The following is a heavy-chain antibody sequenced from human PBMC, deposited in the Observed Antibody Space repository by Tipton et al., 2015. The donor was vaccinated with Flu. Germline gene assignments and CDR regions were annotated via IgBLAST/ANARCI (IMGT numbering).Heavy chain of an antibody. V-gene: IGHV4-4*07. CDR1: GGSISSYY. Sequence: TLSLTCTVSGGSISSYYWSWIRQPAGEGLEWIGRIYTSGSTNYNPSLKSRVTISVDTSKNQFSLKLSSVTAADTAVYYCARQVTYYYGSGSYYSYYYGMDGWRQGTTVTVAS. CDR2: IYTSGST. CDR3: ARQVTYYYGSGSYYSYYYGMDG. J-gene: IGHJ6*02. D-gene: IGHD3-10*01.